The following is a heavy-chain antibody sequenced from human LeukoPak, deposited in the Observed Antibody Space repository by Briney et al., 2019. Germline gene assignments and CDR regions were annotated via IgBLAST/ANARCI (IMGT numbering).Heavy chain of an antibody. D-gene: IGHD3-3*01. CDR2: IKQDGSEN. J-gene: IGHJ4*02. V-gene: IGHV3-7*01. CDR1: GFTFSSDW. Sequence: PGGSLRLSCAASGFTFSSDWMSWVRQAPGKGLEWVANIKQDGSENYYEDSVKGRFTISRDQAKNSLYLQMNSLRAEDTAVYYCARDGLNYDFWSGDPTGDHYYFDYWGQGTLVTVSS. CDR3: ARDGLNYDFWSGDPTGDHYYFDY.